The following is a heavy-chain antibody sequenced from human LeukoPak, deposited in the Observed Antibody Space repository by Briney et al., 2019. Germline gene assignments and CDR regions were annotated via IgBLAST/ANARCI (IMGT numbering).Heavy chain of an antibody. CDR3: ASLGGYRIVGATTSDAFDI. D-gene: IGHD1-26*01. J-gene: IGHJ3*02. Sequence: ASVTVSCKASGYTFTSYDINWVRQAPGQGLEWMGWMNPNSGNTGYAQKFQGRVTMTRNTSISTAYMELSSLRSEDTAVYYCASLGGYRIVGATTSDAFDIWGQGTMVTVSS. CDR2: MNPNSGNT. V-gene: IGHV1-8*01. CDR1: GYTFTSYD.